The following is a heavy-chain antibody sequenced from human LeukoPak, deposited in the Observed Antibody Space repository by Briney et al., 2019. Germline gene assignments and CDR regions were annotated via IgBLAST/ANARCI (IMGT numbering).Heavy chain of an antibody. J-gene: IGHJ4*02. CDR2: ISGSGGST. V-gene: IGHV3-23*01. CDR1: GFTFDDYT. D-gene: IGHD6-6*01. CDR3: AKPIEYSSSLFDY. Sequence: GGSLRLSCAASGFTFDDYTMHWVRQAPGKGLEWVSAISGSGGSTYYADSVKGRFTISRDNSKNTLYLQMNSLRAEDTAVYYCAKPIEYSSSLFDYWGQGTLVTVSS.